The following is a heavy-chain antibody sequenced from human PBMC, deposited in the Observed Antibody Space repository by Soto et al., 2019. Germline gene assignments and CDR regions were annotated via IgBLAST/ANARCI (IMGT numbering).Heavy chain of an antibody. V-gene: IGHV4-39*01. D-gene: IGHD1-1*01. Sequence: ASETLSLTCTVSGGSISSSSYYWGWIRQPPGKGLEWIGSIYYSGSTYYNPSLKSRVTISVDTSKNQFPLKLSSVTAADTAVYYCAGLNWNGNWFDPWGQGTLVTVSS. CDR2: IYYSGST. CDR3: AGLNWNGNWFDP. J-gene: IGHJ5*02. CDR1: GGSISSSSYY.